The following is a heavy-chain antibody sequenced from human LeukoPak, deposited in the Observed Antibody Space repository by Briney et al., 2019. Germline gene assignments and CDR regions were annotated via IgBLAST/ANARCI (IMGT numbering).Heavy chain of an antibody. Sequence: PSETLSLTCSVYGGSFSGYYWSWIRQPPGKGLEWIGEINHSGSTNYNPSLKSRVTISVDTSKNQFSLKLSSVTAADTAVYYCARAKTSPRGYSYGYMYWGQGTLVTVSS. CDR3: ARAKTSPRGYSYGYMY. CDR2: INHSGST. J-gene: IGHJ4*02. CDR1: GGSFSGYY. V-gene: IGHV4-34*01. D-gene: IGHD5-18*01.